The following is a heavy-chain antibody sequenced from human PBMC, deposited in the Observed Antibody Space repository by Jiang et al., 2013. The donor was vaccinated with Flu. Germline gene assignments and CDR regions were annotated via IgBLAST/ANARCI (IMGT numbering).Heavy chain of an antibody. CDR2: IYWDDDK. V-gene: IGHV2-5*02. CDR3: THRRPYSNSYHFDN. Sequence: KPTQTLTLTCAFSGFSLSTPGVAVGWIRQPPGKALEWLALIYWDDDKRYSPSLTTRLTVSKDTSKNQVVLTMTSMDRADTATYYCTHRRPYSNSYHFDNWGQGTLVTVSS. D-gene: IGHD6-6*01. CDR1: GFSLSTPGVA. J-gene: IGHJ4*02.